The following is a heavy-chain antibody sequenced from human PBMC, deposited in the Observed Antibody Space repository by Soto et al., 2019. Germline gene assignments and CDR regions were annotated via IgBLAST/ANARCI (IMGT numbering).Heavy chain of an antibody. V-gene: IGHV1-18*01. D-gene: IGHD1-1*01. CDR1: AYTFTNYG. CDR3: ARSGNSWNLREFDS. Sequence: GASVKVSCKVSAYTFTNYGIRWVRKAPGQGLEWMGWITAYNGKINYAQKFRGRVTMSTDTSTSSAYLEVRSLRSDDTAVFYSARSGNSWNLREFDSWGQGTLVTLSS. J-gene: IGHJ4*02. CDR2: ITAYNGKI.